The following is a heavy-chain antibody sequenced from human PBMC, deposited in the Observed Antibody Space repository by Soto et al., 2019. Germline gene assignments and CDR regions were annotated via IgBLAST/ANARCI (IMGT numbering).Heavy chain of an antibody. V-gene: IGHV3-48*02. Sequence: EVQLVESGGGLVQPGGSLRLSCAASGFTFSSYSMNWVRQAPGKGLEWVSYISNSSSTIYYAESVKCRFTISRDNAKNSLYLQMNSLRDEYTAVYYCARGLGVANNWFDPWGHGTLVTGSS. J-gene: IGHJ5*02. CDR3: ARGLGVANNWFDP. CDR2: ISNSSSTI. D-gene: IGHD2-21*01. CDR1: GFTFSSYS.